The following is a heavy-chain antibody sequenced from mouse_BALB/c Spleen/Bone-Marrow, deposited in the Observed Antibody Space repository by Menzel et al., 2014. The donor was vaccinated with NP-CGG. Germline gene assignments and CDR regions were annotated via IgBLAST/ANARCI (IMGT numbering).Heavy chain of an antibody. CDR3: ARSLSVVTPMDY. CDR2: IYPGDGDS. Sequence: QVQLQQSGPELVRPGASVKISCKASGYEFSDSWMDWVKQRPGQGLEWIGRIYPGDGDSIYNGKFKGKATLTSDKFSSTALMQLSSLTSVDSAVYFCARSLSVVTPMDYWGQGTSVTVSS. CDR1: GYEFSDSW. V-gene: IGHV1-82*01. D-gene: IGHD1-1*01. J-gene: IGHJ4*01.